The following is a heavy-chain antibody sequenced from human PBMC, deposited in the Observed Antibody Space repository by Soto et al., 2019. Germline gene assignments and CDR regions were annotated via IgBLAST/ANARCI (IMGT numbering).Heavy chain of an antibody. CDR2: ISSGSSTI. CDR1: GFTFSSYS. V-gene: IGHV3-48*01. J-gene: IGHJ3*01. D-gene: IGHD6-19*01. CDR3: AKTYSSGRGAFDF. Sequence: EVQLVESGGGLVQPGGSLRLSCAASGFTFSSYSMNWVRQAPGKGLEWVSYISSGSSTIYYADSVKGRFTISRDNAQNSLYLQMNSLRAEDTAVYYCAKTYSSGRGAFDFWGQGTMVTVSS.